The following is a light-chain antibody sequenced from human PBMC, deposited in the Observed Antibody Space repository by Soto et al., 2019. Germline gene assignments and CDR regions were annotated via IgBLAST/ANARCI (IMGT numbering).Light chain of an antibody. V-gene: IGKV1-39*01. CDR3: QQSYSTPRT. CDR1: QSISNY. CDR2: AAS. J-gene: IGKJ1*01. Sequence: DIQMTQSPSSLSASVGDRVTITCRASQSISNYLNWYQQKPVKAPKLLMYAASSLQSGVPSRFGGSGSGTDFTLTISSLQPEDLATYYCQQSYSTPRTFGQGTKVEIK.